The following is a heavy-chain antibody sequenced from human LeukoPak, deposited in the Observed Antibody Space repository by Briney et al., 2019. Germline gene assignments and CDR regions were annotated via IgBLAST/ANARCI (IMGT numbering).Heavy chain of an antibody. V-gene: IGHV1-2*06. CDR2: INPNSGGT. D-gene: IGHD1-26*01. J-gene: IGHJ3*02. CDR3: ARDRGSYDAFDI. Sequence: ASVKVSCKASGYTFTGYYMHWVRQAPGQGLEWMGRINPNSGGTNYAQKFQGRVTMTRDTSTSTAYMELRSLRSDDTAVYYCARDRGSYDAFDIWGQGTMVTVSS. CDR1: GYTFTGYY.